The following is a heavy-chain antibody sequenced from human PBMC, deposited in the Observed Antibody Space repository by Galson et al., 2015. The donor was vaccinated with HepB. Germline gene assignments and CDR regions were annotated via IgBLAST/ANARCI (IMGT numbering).Heavy chain of an antibody. Sequence: SVKVSCKASGYTFTSYGISWVRQAPGQGLEWMGWISAYNGNTNYAQKLQGRVTMTTDTSTSTAYMELRSLRSDDTAVYYCARDNRDFWSGWSQPFDYWGQGTLVTVSS. V-gene: IGHV1-18*01. CDR2: ISAYNGNT. J-gene: IGHJ4*02. CDR1: GYTFTSYG. D-gene: IGHD3-3*01. CDR3: ARDNRDFWSGWSQPFDY.